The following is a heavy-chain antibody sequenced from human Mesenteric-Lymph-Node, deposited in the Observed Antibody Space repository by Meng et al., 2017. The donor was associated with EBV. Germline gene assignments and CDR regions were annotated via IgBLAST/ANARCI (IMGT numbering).Heavy chain of an antibody. J-gene: IGHJ4*02. V-gene: IGHV2-5*02. Sequence: QNNLRESRLKPGKPMQLITCASNVSIFTPTNIGRGGGWIRRPPRKGLGWLALIYWDDYKRYIPSLKTRLTITNDTSKNQVVLTMTNMDPVDTATCYCAHVNYGRYSYDNWGQGTLVTVSS. D-gene: IGHD5-24*01. CDR1: IFTPTNIGRG. CDR2: IYWDDYK. CDR3: AHVNYGRYSYDN.